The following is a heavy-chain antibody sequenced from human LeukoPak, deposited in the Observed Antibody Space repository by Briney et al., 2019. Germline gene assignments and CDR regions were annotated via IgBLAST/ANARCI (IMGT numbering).Heavy chain of an antibody. CDR3: ARDHNRGTTDYYYYGMDV. CDR1: GFTFSSYS. J-gene: IGHJ6*02. V-gene: IGHV3-21*01. Sequence: PGGSLRLSCAASGFTFSSYSMNWVRQAPGKGLEWVSSISSSSSYIYYADSVKGRFTISRDNAKNSLYLQMNGLRAEDTAVYYCARDHNRGTTDYYYYGMDVWGQGTTVTVSS. D-gene: IGHD4-17*01. CDR2: ISSSSSYI.